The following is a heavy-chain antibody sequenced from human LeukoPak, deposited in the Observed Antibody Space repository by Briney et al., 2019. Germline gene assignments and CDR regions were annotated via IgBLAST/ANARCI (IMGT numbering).Heavy chain of an antibody. Sequence: ASVKVSCKASGYAFTSYGISWVRQAPGQGLEWMGWISAYNGDTQYAQKFQGRVTMTTDTSTTTAYMELTSLRSDDTVMYYCARVGYCTSVTCYTSGWFDPWGQGALVTVSS. CDR2: ISAYNGDT. CDR1: GYAFTSYG. CDR3: ARVGYCTSVTCYTSGWFDP. J-gene: IGHJ5*02. V-gene: IGHV1-18*01. D-gene: IGHD2-2*02.